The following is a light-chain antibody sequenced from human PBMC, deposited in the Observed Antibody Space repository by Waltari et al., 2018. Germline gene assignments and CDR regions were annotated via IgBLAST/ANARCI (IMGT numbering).Light chain of an antibody. CDR3: QVSDSSGDHDV. CDR1: NLGSKF. Sequence: SYDLTQTPSLSVSPGQTAKITCGGDNLGSKFVNWYQQKPPQAPVVVIYYDSDRPSGVPQLFSDSKSGNTATLTVRGVEAGDEADYYCQVSDSSGDHDVFGSGTKLTV. J-gene: IGLJ6*01. V-gene: IGLV3-21*01. CDR2: YDS.